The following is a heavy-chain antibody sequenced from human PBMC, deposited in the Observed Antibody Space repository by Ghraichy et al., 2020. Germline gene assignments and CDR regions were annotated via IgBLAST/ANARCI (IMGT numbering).Heavy chain of an antibody. V-gene: IGHV3-21*01. CDR2: ISSSSSYI. Sequence: GGSLRLSCAASGFTFSSYSMNWVRQAPGKGLEWVSSISSSSSYIYYADSVKGRFTISRDNAKNSLYLQMNSLRAEDTAVYYCARGQYGDYDFDYWGQGTLVTVSS. CDR1: GFTFSSYS. CDR3: ARGQYGDYDFDY. D-gene: IGHD4-17*01. J-gene: IGHJ4*02.